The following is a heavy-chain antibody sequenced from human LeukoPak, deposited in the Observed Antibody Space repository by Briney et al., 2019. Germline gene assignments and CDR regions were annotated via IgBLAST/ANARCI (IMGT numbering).Heavy chain of an antibody. J-gene: IGHJ3*02. Sequence: PSQTLSLTCTVSGGSISSGDYYWSWIRQPPGKGLEWIGYIYYSGSTYYNPSLKSRVTISVDTSKNQFSLKLSSVTAADTAVYYCARESTAAAGRYAFDIWGQGTMVTVSS. CDR1: GGSISSGDYY. V-gene: IGHV4-30-4*01. CDR3: ARESTAAAGRYAFDI. D-gene: IGHD6-13*01. CDR2: IYYSGST.